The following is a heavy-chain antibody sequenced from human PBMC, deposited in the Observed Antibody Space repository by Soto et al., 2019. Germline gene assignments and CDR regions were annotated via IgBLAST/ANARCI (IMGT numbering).Heavy chain of an antibody. V-gene: IGHV3-21*01. Sequence: EVHLVESGGGLVQPGGSLRLSCAASGFTFSSYSMNWVRQAPGKGLEWVSSIRSSGTYIFYADSVKGRFTISRDNSKNSLYLQMNSLRVEDTAVYYCARSPVEIVATSLYWFDSWGQGTLVTVSS. CDR3: ARSPVEIVATSLYWFDS. D-gene: IGHD5-12*01. J-gene: IGHJ5*01. CDR2: IRSSGTYI. CDR1: GFTFSSYS.